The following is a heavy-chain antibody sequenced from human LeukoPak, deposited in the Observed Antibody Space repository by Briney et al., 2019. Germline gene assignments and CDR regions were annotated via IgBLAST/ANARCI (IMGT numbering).Heavy chain of an antibody. CDR3: AKTTITPPYYMDV. J-gene: IGHJ6*03. V-gene: IGHV3-21*01. Sequence: GGSLRLSCAASGFTFSNYNMNWVRQAPGKGLEWVSSITSTSIYRYYADSVKGRFTISRDNAKKSLYLQTNSLRAGDTAVYYCAKTTITPPYYMDVWGKGTTVTVSS. CDR2: ITSTSIYR. CDR1: GFTFSNYN. D-gene: IGHD4-11*01.